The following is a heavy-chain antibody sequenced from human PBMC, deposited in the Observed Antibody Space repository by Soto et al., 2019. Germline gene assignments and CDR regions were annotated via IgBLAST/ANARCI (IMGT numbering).Heavy chain of an antibody. CDR3: ARVPVDVAPVDY. CDR1: GASVSSGSHY. V-gene: IGHV4-61*01. CDR2: MYYSGRT. Sequence: QVQLQESGPGLVKPSETLSLTCAVSGASVSSGSHYWSWIRQPPGKGLEWIGYMYYSGRTNYSPSIKSRVTISVDTSNNQFSLRLNSVTAADTAVYYCARVPVDVAPVDYWGQGTLVTVSS. J-gene: IGHJ4*02. D-gene: IGHD2-15*01.